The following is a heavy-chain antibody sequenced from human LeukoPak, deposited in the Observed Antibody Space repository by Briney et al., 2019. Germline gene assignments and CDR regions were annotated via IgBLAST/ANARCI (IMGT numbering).Heavy chain of an antibody. CDR3: ARRYYYDSSAYTVDY. Sequence: ASVKVSCKASGYTFTSYGISWVRQAPGQGLEWMGWISAYNGNTNYAQKLQGRVTMTRDTSISTAYMELNSLRSDDTAVYYCARRYYYDSSAYTVDYWGQGTLVTVSS. CDR1: GYTFTSYG. J-gene: IGHJ4*02. CDR2: ISAYNGNT. D-gene: IGHD3-22*01. V-gene: IGHV1-18*01.